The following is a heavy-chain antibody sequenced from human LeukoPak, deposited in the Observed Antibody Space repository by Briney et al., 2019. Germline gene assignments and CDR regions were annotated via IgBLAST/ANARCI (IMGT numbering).Heavy chain of an antibody. CDR1: GGTFRSYA. J-gene: IGHJ6*03. D-gene: IGHD6-19*01. Sequence: GASVKVSCKASGGTFRSYAISWVRQAPGQGLEWMGGIIPIFGTANYAQKFQGRVTITTDESTSTAYMELSSLRSEDTAVYYCARPAVAGRRNYYYYMDVWGKGTTVTVSS. CDR2: IIPIFGTA. V-gene: IGHV1-69*05. CDR3: ARPAVAGRRNYYYYMDV.